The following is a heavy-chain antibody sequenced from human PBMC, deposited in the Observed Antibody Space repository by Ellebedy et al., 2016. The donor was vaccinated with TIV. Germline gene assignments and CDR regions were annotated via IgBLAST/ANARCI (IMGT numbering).Heavy chain of an antibody. CDR1: GFSFSSYA. Sequence: GESLKISCAASGFSFSSYAMSWVRQAPGKGLEWVSGIVGSGGSRYADSVKGRFTISRDDSKNTLSLQMSSLRSEDTAVYYCAKETTELTATTVYWGQGTLVTVSS. D-gene: IGHD1-1*01. J-gene: IGHJ4*02. CDR2: IVGSGGSR. V-gene: IGHV3-23*01. CDR3: AKETTELTATTVY.